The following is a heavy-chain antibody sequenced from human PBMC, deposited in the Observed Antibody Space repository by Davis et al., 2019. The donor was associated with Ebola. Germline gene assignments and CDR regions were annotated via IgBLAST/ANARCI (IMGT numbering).Heavy chain of an antibody. CDR2: ISRSGITT. D-gene: IGHD3-3*01. Sequence: PGGSLRLSCAASGFTFSSYALNWVRRAPGKGLEWVSSISRSGITTYYTDSVKGRFTISRDNSKDTLYLQMNSLSAEDTAVYFCAKEGVRASGYFHPGYSFYYLDVWGKGTTVSVSS. CDR1: GFTFSSYA. V-gene: IGHV3-23*01. CDR3: AKEGVRASGYFHPGYSFYYLDV. J-gene: IGHJ6*03.